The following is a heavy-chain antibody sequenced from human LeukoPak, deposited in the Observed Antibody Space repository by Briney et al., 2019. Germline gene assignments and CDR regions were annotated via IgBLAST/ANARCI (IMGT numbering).Heavy chain of an antibody. CDR2: IKQDGSEK. Sequence: GSLRLSCAASGFTFSSYWMSWVRQAPGKGLEWVANIKQDGSEKYYVDSVKGRFTISRDNAKNSLYLQMNSLRAEDTAVYYCARDHSSWYRRRLYYFDYWGQGTLVTVSS. CDR3: ARDHSSWYRRRLYYFDY. V-gene: IGHV3-7*01. D-gene: IGHD6-13*01. J-gene: IGHJ4*02. CDR1: GFTFSSYW.